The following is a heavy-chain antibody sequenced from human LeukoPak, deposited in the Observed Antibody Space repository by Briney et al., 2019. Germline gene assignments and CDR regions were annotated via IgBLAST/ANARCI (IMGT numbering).Heavy chain of an antibody. CDR3: ARDKSLVAMTCFDY. CDR2: ITSTSSYI. J-gene: IGHJ4*02. Sequence: GGSLRLSCAASGFTFSNYNMNWVRQAPGKGLEWVSSITSTSSYIYYADSLKGRFTISRDNAKNSLYLQINSLRAEDTAVYYCARDKSLVAMTCFDYWGQGTLVTVS. CDR1: GFTFSNYN. D-gene: IGHD2-2*01. V-gene: IGHV3-21*01.